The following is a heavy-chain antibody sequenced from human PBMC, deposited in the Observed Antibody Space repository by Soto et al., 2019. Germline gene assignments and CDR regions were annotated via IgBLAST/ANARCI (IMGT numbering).Heavy chain of an antibody. D-gene: IGHD6-6*01. CDR3: AKDLRRGLSARPDAFDI. Sequence: EVQLLESGGGLVQPGGSLRLSCAASGFTFSSYAMSWVRQAPGKGLEWVSAISGSGGSTYYADSVKGRFTISRDNSKNPLYLQMNSLRAEDTAVYYCAKDLRRGLSARPDAFDIWGQGKMFTVSS. CDR1: GFTFSSYA. V-gene: IGHV3-23*01. CDR2: ISGSGGST. J-gene: IGHJ3*02.